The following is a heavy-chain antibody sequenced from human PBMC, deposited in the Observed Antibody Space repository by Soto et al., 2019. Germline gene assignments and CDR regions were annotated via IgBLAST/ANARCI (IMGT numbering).Heavy chain of an antibody. D-gene: IGHD6-19*01. Sequence: QVQLVESGGGVVQPGRSLRLSCEASGFIFSDCGMHWVRQAPGKGLEWVGVISYDGINTYYADSMKGRFTISRDNSKNMVYLQLHTLRAEDTAVYYCTTAHSTTGWAFDHWGQGALVNVSS. CDR2: ISYDGINT. CDR3: TTAHSTTGWAFDH. CDR1: GFIFSDCG. V-gene: IGHV3-30*03. J-gene: IGHJ4*02.